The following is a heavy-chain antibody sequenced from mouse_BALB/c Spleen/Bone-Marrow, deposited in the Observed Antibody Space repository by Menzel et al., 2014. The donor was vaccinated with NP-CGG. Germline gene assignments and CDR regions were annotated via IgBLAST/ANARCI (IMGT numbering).Heavy chain of an antibody. J-gene: IGHJ3*01. D-gene: IGHD4-1*01. CDR1: GYTFTSYY. Sequence: QVQLQQSGAELVKPGASVKLSCKASGYTFTSYYMYWVKQRPGQGLEWIGEINPNNGGTDFNEKFKNKATLTVDESSSTAYMQLCSLTSEDSAVYYCTRQGTGTFAYWGQGTLVTVSA. V-gene: IGHV1S16*01. CDR3: TRQGTGTFAY. CDR2: INPNNGGT.